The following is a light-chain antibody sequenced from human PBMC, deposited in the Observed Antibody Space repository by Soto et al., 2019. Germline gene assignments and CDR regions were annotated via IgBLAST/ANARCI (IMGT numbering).Light chain of an antibody. CDR3: QQYNSYSWT. Sequence: DIQITQSPSSLSASVGDRVTITCRASQGISSWLAWYQQKPEKAPKTLIYDASSLESGVPSRFSGSGSGTEFTLTISSLQHDDFATSYCQQYNSYSWTFGQGTQVDIK. V-gene: IGKV1D-16*01. CDR2: DAS. J-gene: IGKJ1*01. CDR1: QGISSW.